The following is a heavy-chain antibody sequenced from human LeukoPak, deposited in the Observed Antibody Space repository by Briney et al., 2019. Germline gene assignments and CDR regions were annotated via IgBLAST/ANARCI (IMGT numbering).Heavy chain of an antibody. Sequence: GGSLRLSCAASGFTFSSYAMHWVRQAPGKGLEWVGVISYDGSNKYYADSVKGRFTISRDNSKNTLYLQMNSLRAEDTAVYYCARDRTPGIAAAGTGWGFDPWGQGTLVTVSS. J-gene: IGHJ5*02. V-gene: IGHV3-30-3*01. CDR2: ISYDGSNK. CDR1: GFTFSSYA. CDR3: ARDRTPGIAAAGTGWGFDP. D-gene: IGHD6-13*01.